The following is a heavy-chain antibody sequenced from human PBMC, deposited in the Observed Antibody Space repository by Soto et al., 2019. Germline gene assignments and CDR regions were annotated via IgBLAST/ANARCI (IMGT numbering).Heavy chain of an antibody. V-gene: IGHV4-59*01. D-gene: IGHD6-19*01. J-gene: IGHJ4*02. Sequence: SETLSLTCTVSGGSISSYYWSWIRQPPGKGLEWIGYIYYSGSTNYNPSLKSRVTISVDTSKNQFSLKLSSVTAADTAVYYCARFPGAVAVGWGQGTLVTVSA. CDR3: ARFPGAVAVG. CDR1: GGSISSYY. CDR2: IYYSGST.